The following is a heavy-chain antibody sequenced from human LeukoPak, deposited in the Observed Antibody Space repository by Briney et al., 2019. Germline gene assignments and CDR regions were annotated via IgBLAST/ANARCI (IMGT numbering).Heavy chain of an antibody. CDR1: GGSFSGYY. CDR3: ARLSGVYYFDY. Sequence: SETLSLTCAVYGGSFSGYYWSWIRQPPGKGLEWIGEINHSGSTNYNPSLKSRVTISVDTSKNQFSLELSSVTAADTAVYYCARLSGVYYFDYWGQGTLVTVSS. CDR2: INHSGST. V-gene: IGHV4-34*01. J-gene: IGHJ4*02. D-gene: IGHD3-10*01.